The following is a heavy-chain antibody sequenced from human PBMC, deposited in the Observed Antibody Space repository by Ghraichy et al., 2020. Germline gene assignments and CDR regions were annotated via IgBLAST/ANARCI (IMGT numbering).Heavy chain of an antibody. V-gene: IGHV5-51*01. CDR1: GYSFGSFW. CDR2: IYPADSET. J-gene: IGHJ3*01. CDR3: ARHFSPVGDYDAFDV. D-gene: IGHD1-26*01. Sequence: LNISCKGSGYSFGSFWIGWVRQMPGKGLEWMGIIYPADSETRYSPFFEGQVTISADKSSRTAYLQWSSLKASDTAMYYCARHFSPVGDYDAFDVWGQGTMVTVS.